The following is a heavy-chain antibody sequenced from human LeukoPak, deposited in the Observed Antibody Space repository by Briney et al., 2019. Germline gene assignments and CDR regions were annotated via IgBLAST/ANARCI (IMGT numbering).Heavy chain of an antibody. CDR1: GFTVSNNY. CDR2: IHSDGKT. D-gene: IGHD3-3*01. J-gene: IGHJ2*01. V-gene: IGHV3-66*01. CDR3: ARDKRFLHWYFDL. Sequence: GGSLRLSCAVSGFTVSNNYMSWVRQAPGKGLEWVSVIHSDGKTYYADSVKGRFTISRDNTKNSLDLQMNSLRAEATAGYYGARDKRFLHWYFDLWGRGTLVTVSS.